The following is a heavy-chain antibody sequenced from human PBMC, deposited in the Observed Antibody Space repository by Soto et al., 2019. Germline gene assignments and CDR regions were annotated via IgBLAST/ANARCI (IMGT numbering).Heavy chain of an antibody. Sequence: SETLSLTCAVYGGSCSGYYWSWISQLPGKGLEWIGEINHSGSTNYNPSLKSRVTISVDTSKNQFALKLSSVTAADTAVYYCARGWYYYGSGSYYAYYYYGMDVWGQGTTVTVSS. CDR1: GGSCSGYY. D-gene: IGHD3-10*01. CDR2: INHSGST. CDR3: ARGWYYYGSGSYYAYYYYGMDV. J-gene: IGHJ6*02. V-gene: IGHV4-34*01.